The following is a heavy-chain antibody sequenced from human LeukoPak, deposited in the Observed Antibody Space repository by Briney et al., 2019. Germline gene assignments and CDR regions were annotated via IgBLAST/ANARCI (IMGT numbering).Heavy chain of an antibody. J-gene: IGHJ4*02. CDR2: ISSSSSYI. CDR3: AREYCSGGGCYSLWY. Sequence: GGSLRLSCAASGFTFSSYSMNWVRQAPGKGLEWVSSISSSSSYIYYADSVKGRFTISRDNAKNSLYLQMNSLRAEDTAVYYCAREYCSGGGCYSLWYWGQGTLVTVSS. CDR1: GFTFSSYS. D-gene: IGHD2-15*01. V-gene: IGHV3-21*01.